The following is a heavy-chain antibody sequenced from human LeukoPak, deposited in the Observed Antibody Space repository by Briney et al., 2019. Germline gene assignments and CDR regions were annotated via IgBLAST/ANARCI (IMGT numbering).Heavy chain of an antibody. CDR1: GGSISSYY. CDR2: IYYSGST. D-gene: IGHD3-22*01. CDR3: ARVGGKYYYDSSGYPYNWFDP. Sequence: SETLSLTCTVSGGSISSYYWSWIRQPPGKGLEWIGYIYYSGSTNYNPSLKSRVTISVDTSKNQFSLKLSSVTAADTAVYYCARVGGKYYYDSSGYPYNWFDPWGQGTLVTVSS. J-gene: IGHJ5*02. V-gene: IGHV4-59*12.